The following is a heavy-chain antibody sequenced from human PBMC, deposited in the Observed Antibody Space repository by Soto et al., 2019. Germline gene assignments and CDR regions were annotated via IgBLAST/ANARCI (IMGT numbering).Heavy chain of an antibody. CDR3: ARDGVVPAAIQQYYYYGMDV. CDR2: ISYDGSNK. D-gene: IGHD2-2*02. CDR1: GFTFSSYA. Sequence: GGSLRLSCAASGFTFSSYAMHWVRQAPGKGLEWVAVISYDGSNKYYADSVKGRFTISRDNSKNTLYLQMNSLRAEDTAAYYCARDGVVPAAIQQYYYYGMDVWGQGTTVT. J-gene: IGHJ6*02. V-gene: IGHV3-30-3*01.